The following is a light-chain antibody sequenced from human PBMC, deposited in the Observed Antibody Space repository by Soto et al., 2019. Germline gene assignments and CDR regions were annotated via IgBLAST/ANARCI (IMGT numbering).Light chain of an antibody. V-gene: IGKV3-11*01. Sequence: EIVLTQSPATLSLSPGERATLSCRASQTVSSYLAWYQQKPGQAPRLLIYDASNRATGIPARFSGSGSGTDFTLTISSLEPEDVAVYYCQQRHNWPPTFGGGTKVEIK. CDR1: QTVSSY. CDR2: DAS. J-gene: IGKJ4*01. CDR3: QQRHNWPPT.